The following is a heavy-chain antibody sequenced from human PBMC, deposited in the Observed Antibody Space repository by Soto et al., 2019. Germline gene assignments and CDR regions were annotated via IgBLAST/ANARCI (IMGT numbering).Heavy chain of an antibody. Sequence: PGGSLRLSCAASGFTFSSYAMHWVRQAPGKGLEWVAVISYDGSNKYYADSVKGRFTISRDNSKNTLYLQMNSLRAEDTAVYYCARVLGYCSSTSCYSPFDQRYWGQGTLVTVSS. CDR2: ISYDGSNK. CDR3: ARVLGYCSSTSCYSPFDQRY. V-gene: IGHV3-30-3*01. D-gene: IGHD2-2*02. CDR1: GFTFSSYA. J-gene: IGHJ4*02.